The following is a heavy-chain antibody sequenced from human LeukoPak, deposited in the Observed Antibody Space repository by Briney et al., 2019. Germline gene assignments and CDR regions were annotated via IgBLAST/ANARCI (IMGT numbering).Heavy chain of an antibody. CDR1: GFSVTNNY. CDR3: AKDRREHSLEGSFDN. Sequence: GGSLRLSCAVSGFSVTNNYMSWVRQAPGKGLEWVSVFYVGGATYYADSVKGRFTISRDNSKNTLYLQTNSLRAEDTAIYYCAKDRREHSLEGSFDNWGQGTLVTVSS. D-gene: IGHD3-3*01. V-gene: IGHV3-53*01. J-gene: IGHJ4*02. CDR2: FYVGGAT.